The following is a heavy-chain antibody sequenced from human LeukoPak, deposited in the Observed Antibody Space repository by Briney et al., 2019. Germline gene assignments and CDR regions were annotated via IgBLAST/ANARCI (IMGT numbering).Heavy chain of an antibody. Sequence: SETLSLTCTVSGGSISRYYWSWIRQRPGKGLEWIGYIYYSGSTNYNPSLKSRVTISVDTSKNQFSLKLSSVTAADTAVYYCARAGPPYSFDYWGQGTLVTVSS. V-gene: IGHV4-59*01. CDR3: ARAGPPYSFDY. CDR2: IYYSGST. CDR1: GGSISRYY. J-gene: IGHJ4*02.